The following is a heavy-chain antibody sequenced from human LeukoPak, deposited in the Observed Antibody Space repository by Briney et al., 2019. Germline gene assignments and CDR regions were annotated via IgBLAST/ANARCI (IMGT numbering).Heavy chain of an antibody. CDR3: AREGGSGSYSYHFDF. CDR2: IKPSGGSA. Sequence: ASVTVSFTASVYTFTSYYMHWVRQAPGQGLEWMGIIKPSGGSASYAQKFQGRVTMTRDTSTSTVYMELSSLRSEDTAVYYCAREGGSGSYSYHFDFWGQGAPLTVSS. V-gene: IGHV1-46*01. CDR1: VYTFTSYY. D-gene: IGHD1-26*01. J-gene: IGHJ4*02.